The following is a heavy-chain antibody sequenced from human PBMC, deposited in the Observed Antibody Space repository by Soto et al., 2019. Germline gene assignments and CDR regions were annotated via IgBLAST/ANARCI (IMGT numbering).Heavy chain of an antibody. V-gene: IGHV1-69*02. CDR1: GGTFSSYT. Sequence: QVQLVQSGAAVKKPGSSVKVSCKASGGTFSSYTISWVRQAPGQGHEWMGRIIPILGIANYAQKFQGRVTITADKSTSTAYMELSSLRSEETAVYYCASEGGVGCSGGSCYYYYYYMDVWGKGTTVTVSS. CDR3: ASEGGVGCSGGSCYYYYYYMDV. CDR2: IIPILGIA. J-gene: IGHJ6*03. D-gene: IGHD2-15*01.